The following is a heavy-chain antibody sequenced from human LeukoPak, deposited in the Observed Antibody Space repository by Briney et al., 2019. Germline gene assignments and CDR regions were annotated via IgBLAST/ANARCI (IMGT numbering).Heavy chain of an antibody. CDR1: GGSISSYY. Sequence: PSETLSLTCTVSGGSISSYYWSWVRQPPGKGLEWIGYIYYSGTTNYNPSLKSRVTISVDTSKNQFSLNLTSVTAADTAVYYCARDGYSYGYSSYYYYMDVWGKGTTVTVSS. CDR2: IYYSGTT. J-gene: IGHJ6*03. V-gene: IGHV4-59*01. D-gene: IGHD5-18*01. CDR3: ARDGYSYGYSSYYYYMDV.